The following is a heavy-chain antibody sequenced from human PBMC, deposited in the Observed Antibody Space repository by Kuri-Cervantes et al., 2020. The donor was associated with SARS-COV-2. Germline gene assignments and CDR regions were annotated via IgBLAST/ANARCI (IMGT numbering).Heavy chain of an antibody. D-gene: IGHD4-17*01. Sequence: ASVKVSCKASGYTFTGYYMHWVRQAPGQGLEWMGWINPNSGGTNYAQKFQGRVAVTRGTPTSTVYMELSSLRSEDTAVYYCARDPTTVTTGIGMDVWGQGTTVTVSS. CDR2: INPNSGGT. CDR1: GYTFTGYY. V-gene: IGHV1-2*02. CDR3: ARDPTTVTTGIGMDV. J-gene: IGHJ6*02.